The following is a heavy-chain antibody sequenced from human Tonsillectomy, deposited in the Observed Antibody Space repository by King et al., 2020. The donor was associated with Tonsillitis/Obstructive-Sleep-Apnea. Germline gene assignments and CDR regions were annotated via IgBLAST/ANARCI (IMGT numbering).Heavy chain of an antibody. Sequence: VQLVESGGGLVKPGGSLRLSCAASGFTFSNAWMTRVRQAPGKGPEWVGRIKSKTDGGTTDYAAPVKGRFTISKDDSKNTLYLQMNSLKSEDTAVYYCTTDMKRWFDPWGQGTLVTVSS. CDR2: IKSKTDGGTT. CDR3: TTDMKRWFDP. D-gene: IGHD3-16*01. V-gene: IGHV3-15*01. J-gene: IGHJ5*02. CDR1: GFTFSNAW.